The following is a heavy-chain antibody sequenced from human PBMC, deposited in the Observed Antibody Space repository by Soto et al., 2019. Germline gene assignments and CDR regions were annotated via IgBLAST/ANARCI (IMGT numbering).Heavy chain of an antibody. J-gene: IGHJ3*02. CDR3: ARDQRGIMTAVTTGAFDI. V-gene: IGHV3-30-3*01. CDR1: GFTFSSYA. D-gene: IGHD4-4*01. Sequence: GGSLRLSCAASGFTFSSYAMHWVRQAPGKGLEWVAVISYDGSNKYYADSVKGRFTISRDNSKNTLYLQMNSLRAEDTAVYYCARDQRGIMTAVTTGAFDIWDQGTMVTVSS. CDR2: ISYDGSNK.